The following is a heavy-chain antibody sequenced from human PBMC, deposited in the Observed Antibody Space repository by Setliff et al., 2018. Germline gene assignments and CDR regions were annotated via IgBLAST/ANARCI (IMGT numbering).Heavy chain of an antibody. CDR1: GDSMSGAS. CDR3: AKGGTYRYFDY. V-gene: IGHV4-59*01. J-gene: IGHJ4*02. Sequence: KPSETLSLTCAVSGDSMSGASIWAWIRLLPGRGLEFMGYVFPNGAAKYDPSLKSRLAISVDTSKNQFSLKLPSVTAADTAVYYCAKGGTYRYFDYWGQGTPVTVSS. CDR2: VFPNGAA. D-gene: IGHD2-15*01.